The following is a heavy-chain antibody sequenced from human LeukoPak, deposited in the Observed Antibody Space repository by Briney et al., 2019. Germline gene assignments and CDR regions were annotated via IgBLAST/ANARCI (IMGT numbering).Heavy chain of an antibody. CDR3: ARDISYWTSNSWSNLSGP. D-gene: IGHD2-2*01. Sequence: SETLSLTCTVSGGSVSSGSYYWSWIRQPPGKGLEWIGYIYYSGSTNYNPSLKSRVTISLDTSKNHFSLKLSSVTAADTAVYYCARDISYWTSNSWSNLSGPWGQGTLGNVS. V-gene: IGHV4-61*03. CDR2: IYYSGST. CDR1: GGSVSSGSYY. J-gene: IGHJ5*02.